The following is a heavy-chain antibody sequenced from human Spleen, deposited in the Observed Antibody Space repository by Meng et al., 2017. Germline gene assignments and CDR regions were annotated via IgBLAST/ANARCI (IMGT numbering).Heavy chain of an antibody. J-gene: IGHJ4*02. CDR2: ISSTSMYI. Sequence: GESLKISCVGSEFSFSDYSMNWVRQAPGKGLEWVSSISSTSMYIYYADSVKGRFTISRDNANNSLYLQMNSLRAEDTAVYYCARAGGRIAVAGTGFWYYWGQGTLVTVSS. CDR3: ARAGGRIAVAGTGFWYY. CDR1: EFSFSDYS. D-gene: IGHD6-19*01. V-gene: IGHV3-21*01.